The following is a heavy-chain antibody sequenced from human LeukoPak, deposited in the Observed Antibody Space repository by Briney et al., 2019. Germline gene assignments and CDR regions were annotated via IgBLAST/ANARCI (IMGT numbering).Heavy chain of an antibody. CDR1: GFTFSSYA. Sequence: GRSLSLACAASGFTFSSYAMRWVSQAPGNGLEWVAAISYDGSNKYYADAVKARFTISSDISKNTLYLQMNSLRVEDTAVYYCARVFGYYDSSGSNDAFDIWGQGTMVTVSS. V-gene: IGHV3-30-3*01. CDR3: ARVFGYYDSSGSNDAFDI. D-gene: IGHD3-22*01. J-gene: IGHJ3*02. CDR2: ISYDGSNK.